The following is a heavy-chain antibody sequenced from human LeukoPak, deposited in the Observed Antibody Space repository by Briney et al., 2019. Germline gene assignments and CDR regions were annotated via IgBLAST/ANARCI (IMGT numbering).Heavy chain of an antibody. Sequence: PGGSLRLSCEAAGFTFSNYWMSWVRQAPGKGLEGVSSISSSSSYINYADSVKGRFTISRDNAKNSVYLQMNSLRTEDTAIYYCAGAWSRVDGFDIWGQGTMVTVSS. V-gene: IGHV3-21*01. CDR2: ISSSSSYI. CDR1: GFTFSNYW. D-gene: IGHD2-8*02. CDR3: AGAWSRVDGFDI. J-gene: IGHJ3*02.